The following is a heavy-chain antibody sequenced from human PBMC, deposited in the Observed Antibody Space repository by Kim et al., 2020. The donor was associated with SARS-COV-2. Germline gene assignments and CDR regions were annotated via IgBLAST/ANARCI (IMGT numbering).Heavy chain of an antibody. CDR1: GFTFSSYA. Sequence: GGSLRLSCAASGFTFSSYAMSWVRQAPGKGLEWVSAISGSGGRTYYADSVTGRFTISRDNSKNTLYLQMSSLRAEDTAVYYCAKEYCSGGSCYSVDYWGQGTLVTVSS. CDR3: AKEYCSGGSCYSVDY. V-gene: IGHV3-23*01. D-gene: IGHD2-15*01. J-gene: IGHJ4*02. CDR2: ISGSGGRT.